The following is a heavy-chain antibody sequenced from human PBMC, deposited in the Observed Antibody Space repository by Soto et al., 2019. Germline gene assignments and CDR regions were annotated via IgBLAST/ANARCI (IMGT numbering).Heavy chain of an antibody. CDR2: IIPIFGTA. J-gene: IGHJ4*02. D-gene: IGHD3-10*02. V-gene: IGHV1-69*13. CDR1: GGTFSSYA. CDR3: ARDSHVTMLGLPPYYFDY. Sequence: GASVKVSCKASGGTFSSYAISWVRQAPGQGLEWMGGIIPIFGTANYAQKFQGRVTITADESTSTAYMELSSLRSEDTAVYYCARDSHVTMLGLPPYYFDYWGQGTLVTVSS.